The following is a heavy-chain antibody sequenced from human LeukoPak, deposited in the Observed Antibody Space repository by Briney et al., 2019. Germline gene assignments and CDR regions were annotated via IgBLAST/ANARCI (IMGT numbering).Heavy chain of an antibody. CDR3: AREPGFDSSGYLNWFDP. CDR2: ISYSGST. J-gene: IGHJ5*02. D-gene: IGHD3-22*01. V-gene: IGHV4-59*01. CDR1: GGSISSYY. Sequence: SETLSLTCTVSGGSISSYYWSWIRPPPGKGLEWIACISYSGSTKYNPSLKSRVTISVDTSKNQLSLKLSSVTAADTAVYYCAREPGFDSSGYLNWFDPWGQGTLVTVSS.